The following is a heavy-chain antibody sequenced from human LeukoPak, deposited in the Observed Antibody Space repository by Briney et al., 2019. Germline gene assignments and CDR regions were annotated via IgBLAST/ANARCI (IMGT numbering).Heavy chain of an antibody. CDR1: GDSISSYY. CDR2: IYYSGST. CDR3: ARGQGATVPQVGKNWFDP. D-gene: IGHD1-26*01. J-gene: IGHJ5*02. Sequence: SETLSLTCTVSGDSISSYYWSWIRQPPGKGLEWIGYIYYSGSTNYNPSLKSRVTISVDTSKNQFSLKLISVTAADTAVYYCARGQGATVPQVGKNWFDPWGQGTRVIVSS. V-gene: IGHV4-59*12.